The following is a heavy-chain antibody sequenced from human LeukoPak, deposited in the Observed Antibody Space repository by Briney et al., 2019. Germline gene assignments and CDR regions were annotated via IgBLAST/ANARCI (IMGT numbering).Heavy chain of an antibody. V-gene: IGHV3-30-3*01. J-gene: IGHJ4*02. Sequence: PGGSLRLSCAASGFAFSSYWMHWVRQAPGKGLEWVAVISYDSSNEWYRDSVKGRFTISRDNSRSTLFLQMNRLTPEDTAVYYCARDRHYGDPHHLDYWGQGAPVTVSS. D-gene: IGHD4-17*01. CDR3: ARDRHYGDPHHLDY. CDR2: ISYDSSNE. CDR1: GFAFSSYW.